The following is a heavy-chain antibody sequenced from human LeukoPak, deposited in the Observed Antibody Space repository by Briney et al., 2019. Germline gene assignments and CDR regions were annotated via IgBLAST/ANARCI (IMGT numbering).Heavy chain of an antibody. CDR2: IYTSGST. D-gene: IGHD3-22*01. CDR1: GGSMSSYY. V-gene: IGHV4-4*07. Sequence: PSETLSLTCTVSGGSMSSYYWNWIRQPAGKGLEWIGRIYTSGSTNYNPSLKSRVTISVDTSKNQFSLKLSSVTAADTAVYYCARDGGLYDSSGALDYWGQGTLVTVSS. J-gene: IGHJ4*02. CDR3: ARDGGLYDSSGALDY.